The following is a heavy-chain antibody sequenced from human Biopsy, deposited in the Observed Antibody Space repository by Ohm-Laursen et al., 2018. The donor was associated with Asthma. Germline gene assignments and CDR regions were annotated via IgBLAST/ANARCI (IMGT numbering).Heavy chain of an antibody. Sequence: SLRLSCAASGFTFSNYGMHRVRQVAGKGLDWVAVVTYDGISQYYAESVKGRFTISRDNSRNTLNLQMNSVRPDDTAVYFCARERAGVLGSYNGMDVWGPGTTVSVSS. CDR2: VTYDGISQ. J-gene: IGHJ6*02. CDR3: ARERAGVLGSYNGMDV. D-gene: IGHD2-8*01. CDR1: GFTFSNYG. V-gene: IGHV3-30*03.